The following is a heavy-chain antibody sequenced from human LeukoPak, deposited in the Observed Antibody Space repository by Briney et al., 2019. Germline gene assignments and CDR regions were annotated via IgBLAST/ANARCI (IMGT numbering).Heavy chain of an antibody. D-gene: IGHD3-9*01. Sequence: SETLSLTCTVSGGSISSYYWSWIRQAAGKGLEWIGRIYTSGSTNYNPSLKSRVTMSVDTSKNQFSLKLSSVTAADTAVYYCATQYYDILTGFHAFDYWGQGTLVTVSS. CDR1: GGSISSYY. V-gene: IGHV4-4*07. CDR2: IYTSGST. J-gene: IGHJ4*02. CDR3: ATQYYDILTGFHAFDY.